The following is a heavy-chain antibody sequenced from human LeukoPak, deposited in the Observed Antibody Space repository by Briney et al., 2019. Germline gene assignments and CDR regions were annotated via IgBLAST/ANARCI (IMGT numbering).Heavy chain of an antibody. D-gene: IGHD3-3*01. J-gene: IGHJ6*03. Sequence: GGSLRLSCAASGFTFSDYYMSWIRQAPGKGLEWVSYISSSGSTIYYADSVKGRFTISRDNAKNSLYLQMNSLRAEDTAVYYCARVRYDFWSGYYTARYYYYYMDVWGKGTTVTVSS. CDR2: ISSSGSTI. CDR1: GFTFSDYY. CDR3: ARVRYDFWSGYYTARYYYYYMDV. V-gene: IGHV3-11*01.